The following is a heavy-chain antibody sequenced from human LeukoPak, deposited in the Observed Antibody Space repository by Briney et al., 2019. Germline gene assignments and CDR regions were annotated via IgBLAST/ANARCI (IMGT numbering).Heavy chain of an antibody. CDR3: ARGPYSYDSSGAFDI. D-gene: IGHD3-22*01. Sequence: PSETLSLTCTVSGYSFSSGYYWGWIRPPPGKGLEWIGSIYHSGSNYYNPSLKSRVTISVDTSKNQFSLKLSSVTAADTAVYFCARGPYSYDSSGAFDIWGQGTMVTVSS. J-gene: IGHJ3*02. CDR1: GYSFSSGYY. CDR2: IYHSGSN. V-gene: IGHV4-38-2*02.